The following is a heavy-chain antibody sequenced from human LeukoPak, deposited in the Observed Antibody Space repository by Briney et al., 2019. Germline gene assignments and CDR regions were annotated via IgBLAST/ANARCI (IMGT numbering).Heavy chain of an antibody. CDR3: ARSHSGYYDSSDYRNT. Sequence: PGRSLRLSCAASGFTFSSYAMHWVRQAPGKGLEWVAVISYDGSNKYYADSVKGRFTISRDNSKNTLYLQMNSLRAEDTAMYYCARSHSGYYDSSDYRNTWGQGTLVTVSS. V-gene: IGHV3-30-3*01. D-gene: IGHD3-22*01. CDR1: GFTFSSYA. CDR2: ISYDGSNK. J-gene: IGHJ5*02.